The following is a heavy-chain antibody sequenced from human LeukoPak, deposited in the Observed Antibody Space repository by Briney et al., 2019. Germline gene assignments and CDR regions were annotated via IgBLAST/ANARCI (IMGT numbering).Heavy chain of an antibody. Sequence: ASVKVSCKASGGTFSSYAISWVRQAPGQGLEWMGGIIPIFGTANYAQKFQGRVTITADRSTSTAYMELSSLRSGDTAVYYRARSWGSHYYGMDVWGKGTTVTVSS. J-gene: IGHJ6*04. CDR2: IIPIFGTA. CDR3: ARSWGSHYYGMDV. CDR1: GGTFSSYA. D-gene: IGHD7-27*01. V-gene: IGHV1-69*06.